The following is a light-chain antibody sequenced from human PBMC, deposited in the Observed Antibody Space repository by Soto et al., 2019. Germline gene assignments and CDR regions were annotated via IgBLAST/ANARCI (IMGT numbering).Light chain of an antibody. V-gene: IGLV2-11*01. Sequence: QSALTQPRSVSGSPGQSVTISCTGTNSDVGGYNYVSWYQQHPGKAPKVMIYDVSERPSGVPDRFSGSKSGNTASLTISRLQAEDEADYYCCSYAGSYTVVFGGGTKLTVL. J-gene: IGLJ2*01. CDR1: NSDVGGYNY. CDR2: DVS. CDR3: CSYAGSYTVV.